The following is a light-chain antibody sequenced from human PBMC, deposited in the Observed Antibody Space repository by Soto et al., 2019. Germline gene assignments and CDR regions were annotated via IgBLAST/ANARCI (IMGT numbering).Light chain of an antibody. CDR3: RNYYTAPEA. V-gene: IGKV1-27*01. CDR2: ATS. Sequence: DIQMTQSPSPLSASVGDRVTITCRASQGISNYLAWYQQRPGEVPNLLIYATSTLPSGVPSRFSGSGSGTDFTLTISSLQPEDVATYYCRNYYTAPEAFGQGTKVEIK. CDR1: QGISNY. J-gene: IGKJ1*01.